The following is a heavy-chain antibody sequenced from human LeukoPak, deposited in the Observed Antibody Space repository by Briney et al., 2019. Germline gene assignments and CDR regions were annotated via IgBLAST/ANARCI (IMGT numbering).Heavy chain of an antibody. CDR2: MNPNSGNT. D-gene: IGHD3-22*01. CDR1: GYTFTSYD. J-gene: IGHJ4*02. Sequence: ASVKVSCKASGYTFTSYDINWVRQATGQGLEWMGWMNPNSGNTGYAQKFQGRVTITRNTSISTAYMELSSLRSEDTAVYYCARHAQYDTYYFDYWGQGTLVTVSS. V-gene: IGHV1-8*03. CDR3: ARHAQYDTYYFDY.